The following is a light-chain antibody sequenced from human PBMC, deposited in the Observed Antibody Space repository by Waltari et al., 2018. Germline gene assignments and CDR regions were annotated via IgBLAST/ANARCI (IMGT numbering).Light chain of an antibody. V-gene: IGLV2-14*03. J-gene: IGLJ2*01. Sequence: QPALTQPASVSGSPGQSITISCTGSSSDIGGYDYVSWYQQHPGKAPKLIIYDVTKPPSGISSRFSGSKSGNTASLTISGLQAEDEADYYCSSYTTNKTPVIGGGTKVTVL. CDR3: SSYTTNKTPV. CDR1: SSDIGGYDY. CDR2: DVT.